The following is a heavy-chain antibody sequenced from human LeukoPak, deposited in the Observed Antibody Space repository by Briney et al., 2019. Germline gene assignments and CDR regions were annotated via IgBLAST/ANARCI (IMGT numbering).Heavy chain of an antibody. CDR2: ISWNSGSI. V-gene: IGHV3-9*01. CDR3: AKDIGIGYCSGGSCSYPGFDY. J-gene: IGHJ4*02. CDR1: GFTFDDYA. D-gene: IGHD2-15*01. Sequence: PGGSLRLSCAASGFTFDDYAMHWVRQAPGKGLEWVSGISWNSGSIGYADSVKGRFTISRDNAKNSLYLQMNSLRAEDTALYYCAKDIGIGYCSGGSCSYPGFDYWGQGTLVTVSS.